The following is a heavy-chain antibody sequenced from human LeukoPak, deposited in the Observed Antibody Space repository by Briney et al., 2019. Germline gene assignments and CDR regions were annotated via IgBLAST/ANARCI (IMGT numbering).Heavy chain of an antibody. D-gene: IGHD6-13*01. CDR3: AKAGYSSSWPFDS. Sequence: GRSLRLSCAASGFTFSSDYMSWVRQAPGKGLEWVSVVYSGGNTYCADSVKGRFTISRDNSKNTLYLQMNSLRGEDTAVYYCAKAGYSSSWPFDSWGQGTLVTVSS. CDR1: GFTFSSDY. CDR2: VYSGGNT. J-gene: IGHJ4*02. V-gene: IGHV3-53*01.